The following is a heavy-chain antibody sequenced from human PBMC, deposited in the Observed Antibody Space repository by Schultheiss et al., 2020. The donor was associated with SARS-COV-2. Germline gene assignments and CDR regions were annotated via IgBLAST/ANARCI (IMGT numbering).Heavy chain of an antibody. J-gene: IGHJ4*02. CDR2: IYYSGST. CDR3: ARRVPIGHYYDSSGYYGGFDY. Sequence: SETLSLTCTVSGGSISSYYWSWIRQPPGKGLEWIGYIYYSGSTYYNPSLKSRVTISVDTSKNQFSLKLSSVTAADTAVYYCARRVPIGHYYDSSGYYGGFDYWGQGTLVTVSS. D-gene: IGHD3-22*01. CDR1: GGSISSYY. V-gene: IGHV4-59*08.